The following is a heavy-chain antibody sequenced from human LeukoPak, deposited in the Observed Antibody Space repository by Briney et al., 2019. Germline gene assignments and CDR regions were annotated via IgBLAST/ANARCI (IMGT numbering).Heavy chain of an antibody. CDR2: INPSGGST. J-gene: IGHJ3*02. Sequence: ASVKVSCKASGYTFTSYYMHWVRQAPGQGLEWMGIINPSGGSTSYAQKFQGRVTMTRDTSTSTVYMELSSLRSEDTAVYYCASDRRIQLTGVVDAFDIWGQGTMVTVSS. D-gene: IGHD5-18*01. CDR1: GYTFTSYY. V-gene: IGHV1-46*01. CDR3: ASDRRIQLTGVVDAFDI.